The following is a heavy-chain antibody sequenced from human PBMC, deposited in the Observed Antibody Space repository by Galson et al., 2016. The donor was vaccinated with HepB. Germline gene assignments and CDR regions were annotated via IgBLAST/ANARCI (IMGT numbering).Heavy chain of an antibody. J-gene: IGHJ4*02. V-gene: IGHV3-23*01. CDR1: GFTFGSYA. Sequence: SLRLSCAASGFTFGSYAMSWARQAPGKGLEWVSVISGSGGTTYYADSVKGRFTISRDNSKSTLYLQMNSLRVEDTALYYCAKGQGLIDYWGQGTLVTVSS. CDR2: ISGSGGTT. CDR3: AKGQGLIDY.